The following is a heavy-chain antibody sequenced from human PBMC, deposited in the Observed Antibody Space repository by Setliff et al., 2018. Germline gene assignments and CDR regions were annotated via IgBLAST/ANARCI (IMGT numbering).Heavy chain of an antibody. Sequence: ASVKVSCKSSGYIFSDYGITWVRQAPGQGLEWMGWANNNNFNTNYAQKFQGRVTMTIDTSTDTVYMELRSLKSDDTAVYYCSRLVRYCSKTTCQTASGAEVWGQGTLVTVSS. CDR3: SRLVRYCSKTTCQTASGAEV. CDR1: GYIFSDYG. CDR2: ANNNNFNT. V-gene: IGHV1-18*01. J-gene: IGHJ4*02. D-gene: IGHD2-8*01.